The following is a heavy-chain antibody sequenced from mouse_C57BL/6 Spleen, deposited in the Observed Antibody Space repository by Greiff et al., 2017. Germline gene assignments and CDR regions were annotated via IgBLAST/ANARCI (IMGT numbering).Heavy chain of an antibody. CDR3: ARPMAYYSPNWYFDV. J-gene: IGHJ1*03. V-gene: IGHV5-12*01. CDR2: ISNGGGST. D-gene: IGHD2-12*01. CDR1: GFTFSDYY. Sequence: DVKLVESGGGLVQPGGSLKLSCAASGFTFSDYYMYWVRQTPEKRLEWVAYISNGGGSTYYPDTVKGRFTISRDNAKNTLYLQMSRLKSEDTAMYYCARPMAYYSPNWYFDVWGTGTTVTVSS.